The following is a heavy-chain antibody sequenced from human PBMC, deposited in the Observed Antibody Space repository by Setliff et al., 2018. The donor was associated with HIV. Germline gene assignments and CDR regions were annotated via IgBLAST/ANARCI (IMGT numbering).Heavy chain of an antibody. CDR2: INHSGST. Sequence: PSETLSLTCAVYGGSFSGYYWSWIRQPPGKGLEWIGEINHSGSTNYNPSLKSRVTIAVDTSKKQFSLKLTSVTAADTAVYYCARPLTTSFYFWGDALAIWGQGTMVTVSS. V-gene: IGHV4-34*01. D-gene: IGHD3-3*01. CDR1: GGSFSGYY. J-gene: IGHJ3*02. CDR3: ARPLTTSFYFWGDALAI.